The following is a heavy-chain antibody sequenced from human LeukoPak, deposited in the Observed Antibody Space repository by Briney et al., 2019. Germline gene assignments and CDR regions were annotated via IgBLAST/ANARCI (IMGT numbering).Heavy chain of an antibody. V-gene: IGHV3-30*18. CDR3: AKDDRGSYYVVLDY. Sequence: GKSLRLSCAASGFTFRSYGIHWVRQAPGKGLEWVAVMSYDGTNEYYADSLKGRFTISRDNSKNTLYLQMNSLRAEDTAVYYCAKDDRGSYYVVLDYWGQGTLVTVSS. J-gene: IGHJ4*02. CDR1: GFTFRSYG. D-gene: IGHD1-26*01. CDR2: MSYDGTNE.